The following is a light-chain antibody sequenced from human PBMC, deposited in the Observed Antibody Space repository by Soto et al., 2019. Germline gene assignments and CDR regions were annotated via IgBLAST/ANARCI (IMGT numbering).Light chain of an antibody. J-gene: IGKJ5*01. CDR2: KAS. Sequence: DIQMTHSPSTLSASVGDRVTITCRASQTISSWLAWYQQKPGKAPKFLIYKASSLESGVPSRFSGSGSGTDFTFTISSLQAEDIATYFCQQYDSVFTFGQGTRLEIK. CDR1: QTISSW. CDR3: QQYDSVFT. V-gene: IGKV1-5*03.